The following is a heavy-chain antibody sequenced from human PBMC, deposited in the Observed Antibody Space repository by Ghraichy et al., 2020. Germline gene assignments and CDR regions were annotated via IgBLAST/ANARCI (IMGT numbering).Heavy chain of an antibody. V-gene: IGHV3-23*01. J-gene: IGHJ4*01. CDR2: LTGSGIST. CDR3: AKDRDALSVVYSFDY. D-gene: IGHD2-15*01. CDR1: GFTFRNYA. Sequence: GESLNISCAASGFTFRNYAMSWVRQAPGKGLEWVSGLTGSGISTYYADSVKGRFTTSRDNSKKTLYMQMNSVRAEDTAVYYCAKDRDALSVVYSFDYWGNGTRDTVSS.